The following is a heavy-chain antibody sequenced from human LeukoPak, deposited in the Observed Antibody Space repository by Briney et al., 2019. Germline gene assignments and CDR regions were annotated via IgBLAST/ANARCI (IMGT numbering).Heavy chain of an antibody. CDR1: GFTFNNYA. D-gene: IGHD6-19*01. Sequence: GGSLRLSCAASGFTFNNYAMSWVRQAPGKGLEWVSSILSNGIDTYYADSVKGRFTISRDNSKNTLYLQMSSLRAEDAAMYYCARDVKAVAGYNWYDPWGQGTLVTVSS. CDR3: ARDVKAVAGYNWYDP. J-gene: IGHJ5*02. V-gene: IGHV3-23*01. CDR2: ILSNGIDT.